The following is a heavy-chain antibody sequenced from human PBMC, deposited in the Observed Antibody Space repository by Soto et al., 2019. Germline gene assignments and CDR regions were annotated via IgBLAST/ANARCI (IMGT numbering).Heavy chain of an antibody. Sequence: QVQLVQSGAEVKKPGASVKVSCKASGYTFTSYDINWARQATGQGLEGMGWMNPNSANTGYAQKFQGRVTMTRNTSTSTAYMELSSLRSADTAVYYCAGEGVRGMDVWGQGTTVTVSS. CDR3: AGEGVRGMDV. D-gene: IGHD3-16*01. CDR2: MNPNSANT. J-gene: IGHJ6*02. V-gene: IGHV1-8*01. CDR1: GYTFTSYD.